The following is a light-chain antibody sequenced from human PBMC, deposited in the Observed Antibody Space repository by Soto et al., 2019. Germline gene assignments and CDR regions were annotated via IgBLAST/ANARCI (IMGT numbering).Light chain of an antibody. CDR3: QQYETFSGT. J-gene: IGKJ1*01. V-gene: IGKV1-13*02. CDR1: QGISSA. Sequence: AIQLTQSPSSLSASVGDSVTITCRASQGISSALAWYQQTPGRAPKLLIYDASALPRGVPSRFSGSGSGTKFTLTIASLQPDDFATYYCQQYETFSGTFGPGTKVEI. CDR2: DAS.